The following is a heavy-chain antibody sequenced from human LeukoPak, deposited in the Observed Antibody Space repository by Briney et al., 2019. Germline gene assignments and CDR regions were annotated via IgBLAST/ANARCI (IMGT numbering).Heavy chain of an antibody. V-gene: IGHV3-21*01. CDR3: AREFEPDYFDY. CDR2: ISSSGLYI. D-gene: IGHD1-14*01. J-gene: IGHJ4*02. CDR1: GFIFSGYT. Sequence: PGGSLRLSCTVSGFIFSGYTMHWVRQAPGKGLEWVSSISSSGLYIYFADSLKGRFTISRDNAKNSLYLQVNSLRAEDTAVYYCAREFEPDYFDYWGQGTLVTVSS.